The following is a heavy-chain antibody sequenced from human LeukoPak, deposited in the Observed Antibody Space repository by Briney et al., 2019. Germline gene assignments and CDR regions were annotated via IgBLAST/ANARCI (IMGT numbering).Heavy chain of an antibody. CDR2: ISSSSRYI. D-gene: IGHD2-8*01. J-gene: IGHJ4*02. Sequence: GGSLRLSCAASGFTFSSYNMNWVRQAPGKGLEWVSSISSSSRYIYYADSVKGRFTISRDNPKNSLYLQMNSLRAEDAAVYYCARDVHCTNGVCPLYYDYWGQGTLVTVSS. CDR1: GFTFSSYN. V-gene: IGHV3-21*01. CDR3: ARDVHCTNGVCPLYYDY.